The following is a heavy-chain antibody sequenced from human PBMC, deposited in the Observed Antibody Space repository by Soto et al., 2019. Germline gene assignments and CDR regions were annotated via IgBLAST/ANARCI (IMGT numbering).Heavy chain of an antibody. Sequence: SETLSLTSTVSGGSINTAGYYWNWVRHSPGKGLEWIGYIFYSGTTYYNPSLESRLTMSLDKSKNHFSLRLSSVTAADTAYYYCARSFYDLSTATGGHWFDPWGHGTLVTVSS. D-gene: IGHD3-9*01. CDR1: GGSINTAGYY. CDR2: IFYSGTT. J-gene: IGHJ5*02. V-gene: IGHV4-31*03. CDR3: ARSFYDLSTATGGHWFDP.